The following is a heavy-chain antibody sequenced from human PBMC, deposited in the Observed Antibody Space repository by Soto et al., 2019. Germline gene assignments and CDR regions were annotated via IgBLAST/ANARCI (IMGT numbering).Heavy chain of an antibody. V-gene: IGHV3-33*08. J-gene: IGHJ6*02. D-gene: IGHD3-9*01. CDR2: IWYDGSNK. CDR1: GFTFSSYG. Sequence: PGGSLRLSCAASGFTFSSYGMHWVRQAPGKGLEWVAVIWYDGSNKYYADSVKGRFTISRDNSKNTLYLQMNSLRAEDTAVYYWARDKAYYDILTGPYYYYGMAVGSQGWTVTVSS. CDR3: ARDKAYYDILTGPYYYYGMAV.